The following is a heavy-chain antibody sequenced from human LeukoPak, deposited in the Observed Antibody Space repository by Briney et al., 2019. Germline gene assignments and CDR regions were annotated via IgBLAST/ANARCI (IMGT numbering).Heavy chain of an antibody. J-gene: IGHJ6*02. CDR1: GGSISSYH. V-gene: IGHV4-59*01. Sequence: SETLSLTCTDSGGSISSYHWSWIRQPPGKALEWIGYIYYTGTTKYNPSLKSRATISLDTSKNQFSLKLTSVTAADTALFFCARGYDIDVWGQGTTVTVSS. CDR3: ARGYDIDV. CDR2: IYYTGTT.